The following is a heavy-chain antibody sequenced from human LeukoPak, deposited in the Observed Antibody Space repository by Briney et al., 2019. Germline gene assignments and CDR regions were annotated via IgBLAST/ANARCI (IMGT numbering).Heavy chain of an antibody. D-gene: IGHD1-26*01. J-gene: IGHJ4*02. V-gene: IGHV4-31*03. Sequence: PSETLSLTCTVSGGSVSRGGYYWNWIRQHPGKGLEWIGFTSYSEGTYYNPTLMSRITISVDRSQNQFSLKMRDVTAADTAVYFCAAADWESFYFDSWGQGALVAVSS. CDR3: AAADWESFYFDS. CDR2: TSYSEGT. CDR1: GGSVSRGGYY.